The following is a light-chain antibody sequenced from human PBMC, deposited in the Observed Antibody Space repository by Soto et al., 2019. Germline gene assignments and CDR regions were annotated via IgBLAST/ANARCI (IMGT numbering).Light chain of an antibody. CDR3: SSYTSSRTRV. V-gene: IGLV2-14*03. J-gene: IGLJ2*01. CDR1: SSDIGGYNY. CDR2: DVS. Sequence: QSALTQPASVSVSPGQSITISCTGTSSDIGGYNYVSWYQQHPGKAPKLMIYDVSDRPSGVSNRFSGSKSGNTASLTISGLQPEDEADYYCSSYTSSRTRVFGGGTEVTVL.